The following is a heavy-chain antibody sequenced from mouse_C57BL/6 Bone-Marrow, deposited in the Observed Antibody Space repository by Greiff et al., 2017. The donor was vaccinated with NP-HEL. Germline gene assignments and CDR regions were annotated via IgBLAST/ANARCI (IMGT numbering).Heavy chain of an antibody. CDR3: ARSVVIDY. Sequence: EVQLQQSGPELVKPGASVKISCKASGYTFTDYYMNWVKQSHGKSLEWIGDINPNNGGTSYNQKFKGKATLTVDKSSSTAYMELRSLTSEDSAVYYGARSVVIDYWGQGTTLTVSS. V-gene: IGHV1-26*01. J-gene: IGHJ2*01. CDR1: GYTFTDYY. D-gene: IGHD2-2*01. CDR2: INPNNGGT.